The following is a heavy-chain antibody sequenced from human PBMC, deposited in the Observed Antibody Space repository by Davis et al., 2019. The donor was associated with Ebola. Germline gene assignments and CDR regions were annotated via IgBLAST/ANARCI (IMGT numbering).Heavy chain of an antibody. D-gene: IGHD6-13*01. J-gene: IGHJ4*02. CDR1: GFPVSDNY. CDR2: IYSGGHT. CDR3: ARVGRQQVVFDY. Sequence: GESLKTSCAASGFPVSDNYMKWVRQAPGKGLEWVSTIYSGGHTYYADSVKDRFTISRDNSENTLYLQMNSLRAEDTAVYYCARVGRQQVVFDYWGQGTLVTVSS. V-gene: IGHV3-66*01.